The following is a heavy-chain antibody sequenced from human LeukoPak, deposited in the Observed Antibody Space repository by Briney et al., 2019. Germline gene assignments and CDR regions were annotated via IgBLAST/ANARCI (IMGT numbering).Heavy chain of an antibody. J-gene: IGHJ4*02. V-gene: IGHV4-39*01. CDR1: GGSISSSSYS. Sequence: PSETLSITCTVSGGSISSSSYSWGWIRQPPGKGLEWIGSIYYSGSTYYNPSLKSRVTISVDTSKNQFSLKLSSVTAADTAVYYCARHPAGFSSGWQLDYWGQGTLVTVSS. CDR2: IYYSGST. D-gene: IGHD6-19*01. CDR3: ARHPAGFSSGWQLDY.